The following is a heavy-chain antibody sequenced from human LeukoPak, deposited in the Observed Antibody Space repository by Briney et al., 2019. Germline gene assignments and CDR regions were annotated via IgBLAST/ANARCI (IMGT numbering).Heavy chain of an antibody. D-gene: IGHD3-9*01. CDR1: GGSISSSSYY. Sequence: SETLSLTCTVSGGSISSSSYYWGWLRQPPGKGLEWIGSIYYSGSTYYNPSLKSRLTISVDTSKNHFSLKLNSVTAADTALYYCAKFGYFDLPLDYWGQGTLVSVSS. J-gene: IGHJ4*02. CDR2: IYYSGST. V-gene: IGHV4-39*07. CDR3: AKFGYFDLPLDY.